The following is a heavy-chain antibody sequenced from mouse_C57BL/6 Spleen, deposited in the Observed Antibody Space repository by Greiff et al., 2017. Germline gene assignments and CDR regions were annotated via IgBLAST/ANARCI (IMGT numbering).Heavy chain of an antibody. CDR1: GYTFTGYW. CDR3: ARRAPRGDSWFAY. Sequence: QVQLKQSGAELMKPGASVKLSCKATGYTFTGYWIEWVKQRPGHGLEWIGEILPGSGSTNYNEKFKGKATFTADTSSNTAYMQLSSLAAEDSAIYYCARRAPRGDSWFAYWGQGTLVTVSA. D-gene: IGHD3-3*01. J-gene: IGHJ3*01. V-gene: IGHV1-9*01. CDR2: ILPGSGST.